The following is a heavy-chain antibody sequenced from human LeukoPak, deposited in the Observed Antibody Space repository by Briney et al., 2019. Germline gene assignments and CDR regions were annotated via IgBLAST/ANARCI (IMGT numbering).Heavy chain of an antibody. D-gene: IGHD3-10*01. CDR3: AKRDGSGSYFLDY. J-gene: IGHJ4*02. CDR1: GFTVSSNY. Sequence: QPGGSLRLSCVPSGFTVSSNYMTWVRQAPGKGLEWVSVISGSSVSTYYADSVKGRFTISRDNSKNTLSLQMNSLRAEDTAVYYCAKRDGSGSYFLDYWGQGTLVSVSS. CDR2: ISGSSVST. V-gene: IGHV3-23*01.